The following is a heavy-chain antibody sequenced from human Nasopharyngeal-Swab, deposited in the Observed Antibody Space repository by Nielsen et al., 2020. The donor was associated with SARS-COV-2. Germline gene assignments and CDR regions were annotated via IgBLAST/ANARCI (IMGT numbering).Heavy chain of an antibody. D-gene: IGHD5/OR15-5a*01. CDR2: INYSGST. CDR3: ARFGVFDALGI. J-gene: IGHJ3*02. V-gene: IGHV4-31*02. Sequence: RQAPGKGLEWIGYINYSGSTYYNPSLKSRVTISVDTSKNEFSLKLTSVTAADTAVFYCARFGVFDALGIWGQGTMVTVSS.